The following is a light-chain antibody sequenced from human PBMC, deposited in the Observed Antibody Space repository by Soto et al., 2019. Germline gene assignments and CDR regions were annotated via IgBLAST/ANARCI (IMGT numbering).Light chain of an antibody. CDR1: QSINKY. J-gene: IGKJ3*01. Sequence: DIQMTQSPSSLSASVGDRVTITCRASQSINKYINWYQQKPGKAPNLLINGASSLQSGVPSRFSCSGSGTDFTLTISNLQPEDFATYSCQQTYSTPFTFGPGTKVDIK. V-gene: IGKV1-39*01. CDR2: GAS. CDR3: QQTYSTPFT.